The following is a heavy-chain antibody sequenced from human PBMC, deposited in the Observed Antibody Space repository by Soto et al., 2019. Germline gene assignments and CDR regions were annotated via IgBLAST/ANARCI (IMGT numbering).Heavy chain of an antibody. CDR3: ARGIAAYNWFDP. J-gene: IGHJ5*02. V-gene: IGHV3-21*01. CDR1: GFTFSSYS. Sequence: EVQLVESGGGLVKPGGSLRLSCAASGFTFSSYSMNWVRQAPGKGLEWVSSISSSSSYIYYADSVKGRFTISRDNAKNSLYLQMNSLRAEDTAVYYCARGIAAYNWFDPWGQGTLVTVSS. D-gene: IGHD6-6*01. CDR2: ISSSSSYI.